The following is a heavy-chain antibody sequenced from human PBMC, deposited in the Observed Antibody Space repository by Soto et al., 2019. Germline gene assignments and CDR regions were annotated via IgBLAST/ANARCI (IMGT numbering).Heavy chain of an antibody. CDR1: GFTFSSYS. D-gene: IGHD6-19*01. CDR3: ARVDSSGCFDY. J-gene: IGHJ4*02. V-gene: IGHV3-48*01. Sequence: GGSLRLSCAASGFTFSSYSMNWVRQAPGKGLEWVSYISSSSSTIYYADSVKGRFTISRDNAKNSLYLQMNSLRAEDTAVYYCARVDSSGCFDYWGQGTLVTVSS. CDR2: ISSSSSTI.